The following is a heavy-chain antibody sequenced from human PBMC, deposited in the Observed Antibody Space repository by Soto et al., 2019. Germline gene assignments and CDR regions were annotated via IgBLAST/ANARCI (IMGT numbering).Heavy chain of an antibody. V-gene: IGHV5-10-1*01. J-gene: IGHJ6*02. CDR1: GDTFTNYW. Sequence: VESLKVSCKGSGDTFTNYWITWVRQMSGKGLEWMGRIDPADSYTLYSPSFQGHVTISVDKSISTAYLQWSGLKASDTAMYYCASGRRHYDILTGSYYYNGLDVWGQGTTVTVSS. CDR2: IDPADSYT. CDR3: ASGRRHYDILTGSYYYNGLDV. D-gene: IGHD3-9*01.